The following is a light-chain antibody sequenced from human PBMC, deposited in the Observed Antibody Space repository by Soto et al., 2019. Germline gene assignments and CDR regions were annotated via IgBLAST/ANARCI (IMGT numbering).Light chain of an antibody. CDR1: SSDFGGYNY. CDR2: DVS. CDR3: GSYAGSHTFDV. J-gene: IGLJ1*01. Sequence: QSVLTQPRSVSGSPGQSVTISCTGTSSDFGGYNYVSWYQQHPGKAPKLMIYDVSKRPSGVPDRFSGSKSGNTASLTISGLQAEDEADYYCGSYAGSHTFDVFGTGTKVTVL. V-gene: IGLV2-11*01.